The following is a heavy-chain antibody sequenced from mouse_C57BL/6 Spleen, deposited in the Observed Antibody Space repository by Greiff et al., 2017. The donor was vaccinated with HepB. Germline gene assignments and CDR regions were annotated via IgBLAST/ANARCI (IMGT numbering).Heavy chain of an antibody. CDR2: LYPRSGNT. CDR3: ARKAYYYGSSFYYFDY. Sequence: QVQLQQAGAELARPGASVKLSCKASGYTFSSYGISWVKQSTGQGLEWIGELYPRSGNTYYNEKFKGKATLTADKSSSTAYRELRSLTSEGSAVYFCARKAYYYGSSFYYFDYWGQGTTLTVSS. V-gene: IGHV1-81*01. J-gene: IGHJ2*01. D-gene: IGHD1-1*01. CDR1: GYTFSSYG.